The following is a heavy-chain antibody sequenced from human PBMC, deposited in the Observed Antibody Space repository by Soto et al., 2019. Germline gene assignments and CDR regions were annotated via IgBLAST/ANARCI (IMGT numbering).Heavy chain of an antibody. CDR3: ARDRIVVVPAAIEKARYGMDV. V-gene: IGHV1-69*13. Sequence: ASVKVSCKASGGTFSSYAISWVRQAPGQGLEWMGGIIPIFGTANYAQKFQGRVTITADESTSTAYMELSSLRSEDTAVYYCARDRIVVVPAAIEKARYGMDVWGQGTTVTVSS. D-gene: IGHD2-2*01. CDR2: IIPIFGTA. J-gene: IGHJ6*02. CDR1: GGTFSSYA.